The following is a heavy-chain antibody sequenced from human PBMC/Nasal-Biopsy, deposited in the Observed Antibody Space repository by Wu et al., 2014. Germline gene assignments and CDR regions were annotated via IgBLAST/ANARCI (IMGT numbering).Heavy chain of an antibody. Sequence: LRLSCAASGFTFSNYAMSWVRQAPGKGLEWVAVIWYDGIRKYFADSVKGRFTISRDNSMNSLSLQMNSLTAEDTALYYCARDADVTSNYSNFDLWGRGTLVTVS. V-gene: IGHV3-33*08. CDR3: ARDADVTSNYSNFDL. D-gene: IGHD4-11*01. J-gene: IGHJ2*01. CDR2: IWYDGIRK. CDR1: GFTFSNYA.